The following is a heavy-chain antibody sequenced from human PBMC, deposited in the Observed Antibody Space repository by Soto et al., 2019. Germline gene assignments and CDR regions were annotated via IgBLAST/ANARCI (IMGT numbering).Heavy chain of an antibody. J-gene: IGHJ5*02. CDR2: INADKGDT. D-gene: IGHD5-12*01. Sequence: QAQLVQSGAEVKKPGASVKVSCKASGYSFTDFAMHWVRLASGQRLEWMGWINADKGDTKYSPKFQGRVTITRDTSATTVYMELRSLRSEDTAVYYCARGPISGVATIWDYANWFDPWGQGSLVTVST. CDR1: GYSFTDFA. CDR3: ARGPISGVATIWDYANWFDP. V-gene: IGHV1-3*01.